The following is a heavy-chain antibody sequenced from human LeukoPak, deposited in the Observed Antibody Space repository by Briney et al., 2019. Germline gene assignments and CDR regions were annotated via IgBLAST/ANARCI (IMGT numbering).Heavy chain of an antibody. Sequence: PGGSLRLSCEASGFTFSSFGMHWVRQAPGKGLEWVAVIWYDASNKYYADSVKGRFTISRDNSKNTLYLQMNSLRDDDTAVYYCVRGVGVSRFNYLDSWGQGTLVIVSS. CDR3: VRGVGVSRFNYLDS. D-gene: IGHD6-13*01. CDR1: GFTFSSFG. CDR2: IWYDASNK. V-gene: IGHV3-33*08. J-gene: IGHJ4*02.